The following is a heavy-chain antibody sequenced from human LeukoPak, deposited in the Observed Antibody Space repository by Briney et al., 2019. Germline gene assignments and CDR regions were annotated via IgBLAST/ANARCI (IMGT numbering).Heavy chain of an antibody. Sequence: GGSLRLSCAASGFTFSSFAMSWVRQAPGKGLEWVAVIWYDGSNKYYVDSVKGRFTISRDNPKNTLYLQMSSLRAEDTAVYYCARGRYSSGFVEYWGQGTLVTVS. V-gene: IGHV3-33*08. D-gene: IGHD6-25*01. J-gene: IGHJ4*02. CDR3: ARGRYSSGFVEY. CDR1: GFTFSSFA. CDR2: IWYDGSNK.